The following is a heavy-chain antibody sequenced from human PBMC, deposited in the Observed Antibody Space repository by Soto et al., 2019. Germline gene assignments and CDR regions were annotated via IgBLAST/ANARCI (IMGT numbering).Heavy chain of an antibody. Sequence: GGSLRLSCAASGFSFSTYGMHWVRQAPGKGLEWVSVVWSNGVNNYYAYSVRGRFTISIDNSKNSLYLQMNSLKAEDTAVYYCVRERGPFDAFHXWGQGTMVTVS. J-gene: IGHJ3*02. V-gene: IGHV3-33*01. CDR1: GFSFSTYG. CDR3: VRERGPFDAFHX. CDR2: VWSNGVNN.